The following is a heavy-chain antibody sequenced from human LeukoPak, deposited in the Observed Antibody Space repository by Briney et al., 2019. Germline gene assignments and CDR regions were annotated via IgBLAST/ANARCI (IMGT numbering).Heavy chain of an antibody. CDR1: GFTFSSYA. Sequence: PGGSLRLSCAASGFTFSSYAMSWVRQAPGKGLEWVSAISGSGGSTYYADSLKGRFTVSRDNSKNTLYLQMNSLRAEDTAVYYCAKGGKTCSSTSCYGFFDYWGQGTLVTVSS. V-gene: IGHV3-23*01. J-gene: IGHJ4*02. CDR3: AKGGKTCSSTSCYGFFDY. CDR2: ISGSGGST. D-gene: IGHD2-2*01.